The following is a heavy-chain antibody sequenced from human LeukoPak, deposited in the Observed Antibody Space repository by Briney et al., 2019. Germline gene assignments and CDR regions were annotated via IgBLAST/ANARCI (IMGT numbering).Heavy chain of an antibody. D-gene: IGHD3-22*01. Sequence: ASVKGSCKASGYTFTSYGISCVRQAPGQGLEWRGWISAYNGNTNYAQKLQGGVTMTTDTSTSTAYMELRSLRSDDTAVYYCARASSRDSSGYYYVRFDYWGQGTLVTVSS. CDR1: GYTFTSYG. CDR3: ARASSRDSSGYYYVRFDY. CDR2: ISAYNGNT. V-gene: IGHV1-18*01. J-gene: IGHJ4*02.